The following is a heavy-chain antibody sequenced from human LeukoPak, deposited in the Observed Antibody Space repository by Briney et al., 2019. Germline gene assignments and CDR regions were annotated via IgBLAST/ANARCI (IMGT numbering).Heavy chain of an antibody. V-gene: IGHV1-2*06. CDR1: GYTFTGYY. Sequence: GASVKVSCKASGYTFTGYYMPWVRQAPGQGLEWMGRINPNSGGTNYAQKFQGRVTMTRDTSISTAYMELSRLRSDDTAVYYCARVYGDGYNPFDYWGQGTLVTVSS. D-gene: IGHD5-24*01. J-gene: IGHJ4*02. CDR3: ARVYGDGYNPFDY. CDR2: INPNSGGT.